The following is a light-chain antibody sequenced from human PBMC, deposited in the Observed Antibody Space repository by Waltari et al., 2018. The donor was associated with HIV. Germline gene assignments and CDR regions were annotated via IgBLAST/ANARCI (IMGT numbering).Light chain of an antibody. J-gene: IGLJ1*01. CDR1: SGNLGKYNL. CDR3: CSYAGTQNFFL. CDR2: EGT. V-gene: IGLV2-23*01. Sequence: QSALTQEASVSGSLGLSINISCHGTSGNLGKYNLVSWYQQHPGKAPKLLIYEGTKRPSGISSLFSGSKSDTTASLTISGLQAEDEADYFCCSYAGTQNFFLFGSGT.